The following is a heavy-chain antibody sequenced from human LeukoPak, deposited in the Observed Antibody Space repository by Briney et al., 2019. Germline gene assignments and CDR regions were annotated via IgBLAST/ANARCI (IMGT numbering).Heavy chain of an antibody. CDR2: LSHSGGSA. CDR1: GFSFSTYV. J-gene: IGHJ4*02. CDR3: AKLGFLTGSFDS. V-gene: IGHV3-23*01. Sequence: GGSLGLSCAGSGFSFSTYVLSWVRQAPGKGLEWVPSLSHSGGSAYYTDSVKGRFTISRDNSKNTLYLHMNSLRVGDTAVYFCAKLGFLTGSFDSWGQGTLVSVSS. D-gene: IGHD3-9*01.